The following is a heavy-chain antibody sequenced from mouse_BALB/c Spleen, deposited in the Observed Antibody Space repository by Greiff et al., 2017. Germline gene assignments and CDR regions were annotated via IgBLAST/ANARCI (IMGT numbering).Heavy chain of an antibody. CDR2: INPSTGYT. J-gene: IGHJ2*01. CDR3: ARLSGGAFDY. Sequence: VQLQQSGAELAKPGASVKMSCKASGYTFTSYWMHWVKQRPGQGLEWIGYINPSTGYTEYNQKFKDKATLTADKSSSTAYMQLSSLTSEDSAVYYCARLSGGAFDYWGQGTTLTVSS. D-gene: IGHD3-1*01. CDR1: GYTFTSYW. V-gene: IGHV1-7*01.